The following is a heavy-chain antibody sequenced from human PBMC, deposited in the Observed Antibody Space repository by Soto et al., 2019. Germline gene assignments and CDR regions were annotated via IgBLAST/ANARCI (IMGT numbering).Heavy chain of an antibody. J-gene: IGHJ5*02. Sequence: GGSLRLSCAASGFTFSSYAMSWVRQAPGKGLEWVSAISGSGGSTYYADSVKGRFTISRDNSKNTLYLQMNSLRAEDTAVYYCGKVSKGEEGAGRWYNWFAPGGREPLVTVSS. CDR3: GKVSKGEEGAGRWYNWFAP. D-gene: IGHD2-15*01. CDR1: GFTFSSYA. V-gene: IGHV3-23*01. CDR2: ISGSGGST.